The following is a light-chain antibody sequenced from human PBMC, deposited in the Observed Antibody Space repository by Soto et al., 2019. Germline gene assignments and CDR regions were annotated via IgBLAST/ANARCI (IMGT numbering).Light chain of an antibody. V-gene: IGKV1-5*03. CDR2: KAS. Sequence: DIHMTHSPSSLSASVLDRVTITCRASQSISSWLAWYQQKPGKAPKLLIYKASSLEGGVPSRFSGSGSGTEFTLTISSLQPDDFATYYCQQYNSYSHTFGQGTKVDIK. CDR3: QQYNSYSHT. J-gene: IGKJ1*01. CDR1: QSISSW.